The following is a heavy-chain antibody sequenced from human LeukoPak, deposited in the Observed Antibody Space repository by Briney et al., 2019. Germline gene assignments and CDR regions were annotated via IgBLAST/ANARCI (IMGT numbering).Heavy chain of an antibody. J-gene: IGHJ4*02. CDR3: TRDHKYYYGSGSPPEDLYYFDY. CDR1: GFTFGDYA. V-gene: IGHV3-49*03. Sequence: GGSLRLSCTASGFTFGDYAMSWFRQAPGKGLEWVGFIRSKAYGGTTEYAASVKGRFTISRDDSKSIAYLQMNSLKTEDTAVYYCTRDHKYYYGSGSPPEDLYYFDYWGQGTLVTVSS. D-gene: IGHD3-10*01. CDR2: IRSKAYGGTT.